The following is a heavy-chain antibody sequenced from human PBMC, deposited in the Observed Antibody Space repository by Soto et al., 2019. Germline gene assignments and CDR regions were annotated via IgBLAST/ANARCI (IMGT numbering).Heavy chain of an antibody. D-gene: IGHD6-19*01. J-gene: IGHJ4*02. CDR1: GFTFLSYA. V-gene: IGHV3-23*01. CDR3: AKSFSGWYYFDY. CDR2: IGGSGDST. Sequence: PGGSLRLSCVASGFTFLSYAMSWVRQAPGEGLEWVSAIGGSGDSTYYADSVKGRFTISRDNSKNTLYLQMNSLRAEDTAVYHCAKSFSGWYYFDYWGQGTLVTVSS.